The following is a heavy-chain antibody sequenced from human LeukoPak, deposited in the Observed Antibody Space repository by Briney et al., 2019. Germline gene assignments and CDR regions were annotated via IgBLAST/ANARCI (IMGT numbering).Heavy chain of an antibody. CDR1: GGFFSDYC. D-gene: IGHD1-1*01. CDR3: ARGGTTGPHMYGFDV. J-gene: IGHJ6*02. CDR2: INHSGSI. Sequence: SETLSLTCAVYGGFFSDYCWSWIRQPPGKGLEWIGEINHSGSINYNPSLKSRVTISVDTPKNQFSVKLSSVTAADTAVYYCARGGTTGPHMYGFDVWGQGTTVTVSS. V-gene: IGHV4-34*01.